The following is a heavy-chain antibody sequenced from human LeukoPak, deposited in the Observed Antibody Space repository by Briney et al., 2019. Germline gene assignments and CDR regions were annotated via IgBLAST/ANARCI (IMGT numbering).Heavy chain of an antibody. CDR1: GLTLDDYA. CDR2: ISWNSGSI. V-gene: IGHV3-9*03. CDR3: AKVTDYGDDAYFDY. Sequence: GRSLRPSCAASGLTLDDYAIHWVRQAPGKGLEWVSGISWNSGSIDYADSVKGRFTISRDNAKNSLYLQMNSLRAEDMALSIRAKVTDYGDDAYFDYCRQATLVTVSS. J-gene: IGHJ4*02. D-gene: IGHD4-17*01.